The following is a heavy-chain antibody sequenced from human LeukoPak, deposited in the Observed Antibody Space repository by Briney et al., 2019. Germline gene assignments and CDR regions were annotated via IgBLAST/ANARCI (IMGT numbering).Heavy chain of an antibody. J-gene: IGHJ4*02. Sequence: SVKVSCKASGGTFSSYAISWVRQAPGQGLEWMGGIIPIFGTANYAQKFQGRVTITADESTSTAYMELSSLRPEDTAVYYCAKLMPPVDCSRTSCYGFDYWGQGTLVTVSS. D-gene: IGHD2-2*01. CDR1: GGTFSSYA. V-gene: IGHV1-69*13. CDR3: AKLMPPVDCSRTSCYGFDY. CDR2: IIPIFGTA.